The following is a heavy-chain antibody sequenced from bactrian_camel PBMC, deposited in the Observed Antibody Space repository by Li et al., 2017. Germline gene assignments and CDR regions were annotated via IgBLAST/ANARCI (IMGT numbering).Heavy chain of an antibody. D-gene: IGHD1*01. V-gene: IGHV3S53*01. J-gene: IGHJ4*01. CDR2: IDRDGNP. Sequence: VQLVESGGGSVRTGGSLTLSCGIRYYAISNGCAGWFREAPGKERERAATIDRDGNPSYADSVKGRFTISKDSAKRTLYLEMNNLKPEGTAIYHCAAEPARGYCVHPDTFDFAGQGTQVTVS. CDR1: YYAISNGC.